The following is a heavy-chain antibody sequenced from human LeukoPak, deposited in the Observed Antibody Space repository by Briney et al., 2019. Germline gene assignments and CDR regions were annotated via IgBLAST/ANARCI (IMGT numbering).Heavy chain of an antibody. CDR2: IWYDGSNK. Sequence: AGRSLRLSCAASGFTFSNYGMHWVRQAPGKGLEWVAVIWYDGSNKYYADAVKGRFTISRDNSKNTLYLQMNSLRAEDTAVYYCARDYGSCPGDYWGQGTLVTVSS. V-gene: IGHV3-33*01. CDR1: GFTFSNYG. D-gene: IGHD2-15*01. J-gene: IGHJ4*02. CDR3: ARDYGSCPGDY.